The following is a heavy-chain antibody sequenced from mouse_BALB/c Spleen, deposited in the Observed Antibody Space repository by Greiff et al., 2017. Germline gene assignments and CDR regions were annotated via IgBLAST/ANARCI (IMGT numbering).Heavy chain of an antibody. CDR2: ISDGGSYT. CDR3: ARFSSYPDY. CDR1: GFTFSDYY. Sequence: EVKVVESGGGLVKPGGSLKLSCAASGFTFSDYYMYWVRQTPEKRLEWVATISDGGSYTYYPDSVKGRFTISRDNAKNNLYLQMSSLKSEDTAMYYCARFSSYPDYWGQGTTLTVSS. J-gene: IGHJ2*01. V-gene: IGHV5-4*02. D-gene: IGHD1-1*01.